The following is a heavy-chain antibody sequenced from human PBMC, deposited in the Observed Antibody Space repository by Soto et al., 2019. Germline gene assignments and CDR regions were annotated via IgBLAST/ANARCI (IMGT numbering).Heavy chain of an antibody. CDR2: IWYDGSNK. V-gene: IGHV3-33*01. D-gene: IGHD3-16*02. Sequence: GGSLRLSCAASGFTFSSYGMHWVRQAPGKGREWVAGIWYDGSNKYYVDSVKGRFTISRDNSKNTLYLQMNSLRAEDTAVYYCARDVVYVWGSYRSYGMDFWGQGSSVTGSS. CDR3: ARDVVYVWGSYRSYGMDF. J-gene: IGHJ6*02. CDR1: GFTFSSYG.